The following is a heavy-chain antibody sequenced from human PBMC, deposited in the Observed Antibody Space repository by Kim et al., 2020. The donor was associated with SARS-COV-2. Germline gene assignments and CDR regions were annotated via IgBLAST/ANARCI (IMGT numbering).Heavy chain of an antibody. CDR1: GGSISSSSYY. D-gene: IGHD3-22*01. Sequence: SETLYLTCTVSGGSISSSSYYWGWIRQPPGKGLEWIGSIYYSGSTYYNPSLKSRVTISVDTSKNQFSLKLSSVTAADTAVYYCARLNDSSGYYTVHWYFDLWGRGTLVTVSS. CDR3: ARLNDSSGYYTVHWYFDL. J-gene: IGHJ2*01. V-gene: IGHV4-39*01. CDR2: IYYSGST.